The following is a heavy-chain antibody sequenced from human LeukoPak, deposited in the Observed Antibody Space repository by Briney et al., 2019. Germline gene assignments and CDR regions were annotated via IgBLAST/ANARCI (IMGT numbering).Heavy chain of an antibody. CDR1: GGSISSGGYY. Sequence: SETLSLTCTVSGGSISSGGYYWSWIRQHPGKGLEWIGYIYHSGSTYYNPSLKSRVTISVDRSKNQFSLKLSSVTAADTAVYYCARGERRLIRFLSAMDVWGKGTTVTVSS. D-gene: IGHD3-3*01. CDR3: ARGERRLIRFLSAMDV. J-gene: IGHJ6*04. V-gene: IGHV4-31*03. CDR2: IYHSGST.